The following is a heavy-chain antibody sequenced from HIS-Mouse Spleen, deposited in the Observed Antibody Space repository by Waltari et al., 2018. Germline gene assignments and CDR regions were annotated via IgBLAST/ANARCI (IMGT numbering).Heavy chain of an antibody. Sequence: QLQLQESGPGLVKPSETLSLTCPVPGGSISSSSYYWGWIRQPPGKGLEWIGSMYYSGSTYYNPSRKSRVTISVDTSKNQFSLKLSSVTAADTAVYYCAREIPYSSSWYDWYFDLWGRGTLVTVSS. CDR3: AREIPYSSSWYDWYFDL. CDR1: GGSISSSSYY. D-gene: IGHD6-13*01. J-gene: IGHJ2*01. CDR2: MYYSGST. V-gene: IGHV4-39*07.